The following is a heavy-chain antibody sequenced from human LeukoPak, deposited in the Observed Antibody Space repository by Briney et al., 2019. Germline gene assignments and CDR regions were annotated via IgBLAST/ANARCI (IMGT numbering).Heavy chain of an antibody. CDR2: IYTSAST. J-gene: IGHJ3*02. CDR1: GGFISNYY. D-gene: IGHD5-24*01. V-gene: IGHV4-4*07. Sequence: SETLSLTCTVSGGFISNYYWSWIRQPAGKGLEWIGRIYTSASTDYNPSLKSRVTLSVDASKNQFSLRLSSLTAADTAVYYCARGRYCSATICSGGDAFDIWGQGTVVTVSS. CDR3: ARGRYCSATICSGGDAFDI.